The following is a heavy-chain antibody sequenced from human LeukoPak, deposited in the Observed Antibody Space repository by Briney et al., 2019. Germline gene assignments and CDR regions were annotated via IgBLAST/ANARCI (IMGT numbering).Heavy chain of an antibody. V-gene: IGHV3-7*03. CDR1: GFTLSTYW. J-gene: IGHJ4*02. CDR2: IKQDGSEK. D-gene: IGHD6-19*01. CDR3: VSGRGWTSDY. Sequence: GGSLRLSCAASGFTLSTYWMIWVRQAPGKGLEWVANIKQDGSEKYYVDSVKGRFTISRDNAKNSLYLQMNSLRGEDTAMYDCVSGRGWTSDYWGQGTLVTVCS.